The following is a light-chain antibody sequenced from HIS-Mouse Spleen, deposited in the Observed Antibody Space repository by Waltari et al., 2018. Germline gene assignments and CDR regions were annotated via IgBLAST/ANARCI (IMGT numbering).Light chain of an antibody. CDR1: SGSIASNY. CDR3: QSYDSSNVV. CDR2: EGN. Sequence: NFMLTQPHSVSESPGKTVTISCTRSSGSIASNYVQRYQQRPGSAPTTVIYEGNQRPPGVPDRFSGSIDSSSNSASLTISGLKTEDEADYYCQSYDSSNVVFGGGTKLTVL. V-gene: IGLV6-57*04. J-gene: IGLJ2*01.